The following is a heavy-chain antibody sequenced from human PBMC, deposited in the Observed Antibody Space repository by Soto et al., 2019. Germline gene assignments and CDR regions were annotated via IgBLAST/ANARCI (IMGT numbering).Heavy chain of an antibody. Sequence: QVKLVESGGGVVQPGRSLRLSCAASGFTFSSNGMHWVRQAPGKGLEWVAVISYDGSNKYYTDSVKGRFTISRDNSKNTLYLQMNSLKAEDTAVYYCAKEVWSGPMDVWGQGTTVTVSS. D-gene: IGHD3-3*01. CDR2: ISYDGSNK. V-gene: IGHV3-30*18. J-gene: IGHJ6*02. CDR1: GFTFSSNG. CDR3: AKEVWSGPMDV.